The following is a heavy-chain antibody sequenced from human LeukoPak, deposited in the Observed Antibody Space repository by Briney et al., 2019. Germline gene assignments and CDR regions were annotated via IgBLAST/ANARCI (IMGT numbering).Heavy chain of an antibody. J-gene: IGHJ5*02. Sequence: GESLKISCQGFGYSFTSYWIGWVRPIPGKGMEWMGVIYPGDLIVRYNPSFQGQVTISVDKSINTAYLQWVSLRASDSDMYYCACRDLTSTGSFPWCQGTLVTVSS. CDR2: IYPGDLIV. D-gene: IGHD2-2*01. V-gene: IGHV5-51*01. CDR3: ACRDLTSTGSFP. CDR1: GYSFTSYW.